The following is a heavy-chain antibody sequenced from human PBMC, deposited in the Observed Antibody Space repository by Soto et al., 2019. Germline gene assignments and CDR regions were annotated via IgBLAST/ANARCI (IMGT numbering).Heavy chain of an antibody. Sequence: PGGSLRLSCVASGLTFGSRAMSWVRQAPGEGLQWVATITDNGGDAKYADSVRGRFVISRDNSKKTLYLQMTSLTAEDSAMYFWASGSTESYPGSRIFDFWGRGTLVTVSS. D-gene: IGHD3-10*01. CDR1: GLTFGSRA. V-gene: IGHV3-23*01. CDR3: ASGSTESYPGSRIFDF. CDR2: ITDNGGDA. J-gene: IGHJ4*02.